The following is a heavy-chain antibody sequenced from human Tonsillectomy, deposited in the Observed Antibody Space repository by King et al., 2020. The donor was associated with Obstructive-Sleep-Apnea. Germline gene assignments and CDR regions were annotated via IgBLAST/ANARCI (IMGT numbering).Heavy chain of an antibody. CDR3: ARESVAAADAFDI. J-gene: IGHJ3*02. CDR1: GFTFSSYW. D-gene: IGHD6-13*01. CDR2: IKQDGSEK. V-gene: IGHV3-7*03. Sequence: QLVQSGGGLVQPGGSLRLSCAASGFTFSSYWMSWVRQAPGKGLEWVANIKQDGSEKNYVDSVKGRFTISRDNAKNSLYLQMNSLRAEDTAVYYCARESVAAADAFDIWGQGTMVTVSS.